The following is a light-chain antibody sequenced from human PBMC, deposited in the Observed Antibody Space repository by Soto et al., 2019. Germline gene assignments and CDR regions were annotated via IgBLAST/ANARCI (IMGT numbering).Light chain of an antibody. Sequence: QSVLTQPASVSGSPGQSIAISCTGTSSDVGAYNSVSWYQQHPGRAPKLMIHDVSNRPSGVSNRFSGSKSGNTASLTISGLQAGDEADYYCSSYTSSSTYVFGTGTKLTVL. CDR3: SSYTSSSTYV. CDR1: SSDVGAYNS. V-gene: IGLV2-14*03. CDR2: DVS. J-gene: IGLJ1*01.